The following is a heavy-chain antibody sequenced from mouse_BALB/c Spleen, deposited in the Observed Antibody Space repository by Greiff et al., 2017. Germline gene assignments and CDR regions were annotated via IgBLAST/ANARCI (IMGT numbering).Heavy chain of an antibody. CDR1: GFSLSTYGIG. J-gene: IGHJ4*01. Sequence: KESGPGILQPSQTLSLTCSFSGFSLSTYGIGVGWIRQPSGKGLEWLAHIWWNDNKYYNTALKSRLTISKDTSNNQVFLKIASVDTADTATYYCARIEGIYDGFAMDYWGQGTSVTVSS. CDR2: IWWNDNK. CDR3: ARIEGIYDGFAMDY. D-gene: IGHD2-3*01. V-gene: IGHV8-11*01.